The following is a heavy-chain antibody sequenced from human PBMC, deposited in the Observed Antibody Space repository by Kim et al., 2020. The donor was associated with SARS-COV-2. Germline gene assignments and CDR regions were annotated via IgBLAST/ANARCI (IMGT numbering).Heavy chain of an antibody. D-gene: IGHD3-3*01. CDR1: GFTFSSYS. CDR3: ARGQIYYDFWSGPSPYGMDV. J-gene: IGHJ6*02. CDR2: ISSSSIYI. V-gene: IGHV3-21*01. Sequence: GGSLRLSCAASGFTFSSYSMNWVRQAPGKGLEWVSSISSSSIYIYYADSVKGRFTISRDNAKNSLYLQMNSLRAEDTAVYYCARGQIYYDFWSGPSPYGMDVWGQGTTVTVSS.